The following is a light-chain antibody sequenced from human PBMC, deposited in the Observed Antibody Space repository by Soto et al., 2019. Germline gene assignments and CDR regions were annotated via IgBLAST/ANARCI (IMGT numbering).Light chain of an antibody. CDR3: QQSYRSPYT. CDR2: GAS. Sequence: IQMTQSPSSLSASVGDSVTVTCRASQAINIYLNWYQQKPGTSPTLLIYGASSLQSGVPSRFTGGRSRTDFTLHISSLQPEDFATYYCQQSYRSPYTFGQGTKLEIK. J-gene: IGKJ2*01. CDR1: QAINIY. V-gene: IGKV1-39*01.